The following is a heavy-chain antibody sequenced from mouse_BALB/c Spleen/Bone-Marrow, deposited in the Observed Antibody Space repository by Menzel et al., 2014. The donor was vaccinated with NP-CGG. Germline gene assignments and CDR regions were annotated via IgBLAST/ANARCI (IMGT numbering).Heavy chain of an antibody. D-gene: IGHD3-2*01. CDR1: GFSLTSYG. CDR3: ARASDSSGYGFAY. V-gene: IGHV2-9*02. CDR2: IWAGGST. Sequence: VQGVESGPGLVAPSQSLSITCTVSGFSLTSYGVHWARQPPGKGLEWLGVIWAGGSTNYNSALMSRLSISKGNSKSQVFLKMNSLQTDDTAMYYCARASDSSGYGFAYWGQGTLVTVSA. J-gene: IGHJ3*01.